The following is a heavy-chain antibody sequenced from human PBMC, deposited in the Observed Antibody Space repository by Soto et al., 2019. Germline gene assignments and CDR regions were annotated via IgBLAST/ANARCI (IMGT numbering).Heavy chain of an antibody. V-gene: IGHV4-34*01. CDR1: GGSFSCYY. CDR2: INHSGST. CDR3: ARSRVWALIARRAFDI. J-gene: IGHJ3*02. Sequence: SETLSLTCAVYGGSFSCYYWSWIRQPPGKGLEWIGEINHSGSTNYNPSLKSRVTISVDTSKNQFSLKLSSVTAADTAVYYCARSRVWALIARRAFDIWGQGTMVTVSS. D-gene: IGHD3-16*01.